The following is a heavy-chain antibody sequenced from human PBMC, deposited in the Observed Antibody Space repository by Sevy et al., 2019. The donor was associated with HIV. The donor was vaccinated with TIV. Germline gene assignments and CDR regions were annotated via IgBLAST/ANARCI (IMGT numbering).Heavy chain of an antibody. Sequence: GGSLRLSCAASGFTFSTYAMSWVRQAPGKGLEWVSSISGTGYSTYYADSLKGRFTVSRDNSKNTLYLQMNSLRVEDTAVYYCVKGGQYSSSWYECWGQGALVTVSS. D-gene: IGHD6-13*01. CDR3: VKGGQYSSSWYEC. J-gene: IGHJ5*01. CDR2: ISGTGYST. V-gene: IGHV3-23*01. CDR1: GFTFSTYA.